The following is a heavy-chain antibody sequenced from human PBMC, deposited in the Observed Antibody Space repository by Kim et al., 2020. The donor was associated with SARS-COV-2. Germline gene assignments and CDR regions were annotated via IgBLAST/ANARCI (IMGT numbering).Heavy chain of an antibody. J-gene: IGHJ1*01. D-gene: IGHD2-21*02. CDR2: ISYDGSNK. V-gene: IGHV3-30*18. CDR3: AKSIVVVTAMSYFQH. Sequence: GGSLRLSCAASGFTFSSYGMHWVRQAPGKGLEWVAVISYDGSNKYYADSVKGRFTISRDNSKNTLYLQMNSLRAEDTAVYYCAKSIVVVTAMSYFQHWGQGTLVTVS. CDR1: GFTFSSYG.